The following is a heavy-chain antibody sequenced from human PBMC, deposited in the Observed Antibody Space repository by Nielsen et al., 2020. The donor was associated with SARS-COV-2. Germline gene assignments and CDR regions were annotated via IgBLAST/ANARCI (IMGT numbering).Heavy chain of an antibody. CDR1: GFTLSSYS. D-gene: IGHD6-13*01. Sequence: GESLKIPCAASGFTLSSYSMNWVRQAPGKGLEWVSSISSSSSYIYYADSVKGRFTISRDNAKNSLYLQMNSLRAEDTAVYYCARGEPGIAAAGGYWGQGTLVTVSS. V-gene: IGHV3-21*01. CDR3: ARGEPGIAAAGGY. CDR2: ISSSSSYI. J-gene: IGHJ4*02.